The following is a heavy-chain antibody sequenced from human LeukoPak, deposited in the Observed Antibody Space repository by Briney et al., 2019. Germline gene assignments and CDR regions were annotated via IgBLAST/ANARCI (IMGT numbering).Heavy chain of an antibody. J-gene: IGHJ3*02. Sequence: GASVKVSCKASGYTFTGYYMHWVRQAPGQGLEWMGWINPNSGGTNYAQKFQGRVTMTRDTSISTAYMELSSLRSEDTAVYYCARGYIISSRHRNHAFDIWGQGTMVTVSS. CDR1: GYTFTGYY. D-gene: IGHD6-13*01. CDR3: ARGYIISSRHRNHAFDI. V-gene: IGHV1-2*02. CDR2: INPNSGGT.